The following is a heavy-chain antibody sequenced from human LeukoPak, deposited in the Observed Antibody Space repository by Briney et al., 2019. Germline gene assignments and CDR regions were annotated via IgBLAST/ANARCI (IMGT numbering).Heavy chain of an antibody. Sequence: SETRSLTCTVSGGSISSDYWSWIRQSPGKGLEWIVYIYYSGTTSYNPSLKSRVTISLDTSKNQFSLKLSSVTAADTAVYYCARGANWGSPDYWGQGTRVSVSS. D-gene: IGHD7-27*01. V-gene: IGHV4-59*01. CDR3: ARGANWGSPDY. CDR2: IYYSGTT. J-gene: IGHJ4*02. CDR1: GGSISSDY.